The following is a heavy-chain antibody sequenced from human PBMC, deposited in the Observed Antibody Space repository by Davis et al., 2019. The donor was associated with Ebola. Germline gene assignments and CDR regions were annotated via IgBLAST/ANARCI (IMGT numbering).Heavy chain of an antibody. CDR2: IIPILGIA. CDR1: GGTFSSYA. CDR3: ARELIAAALRGDYYYYGMDV. Sequence: AASVKVSCKASGGTFSSYAISWVRQAPGQGLEWMGRIIPILGIANYAQKFQGRVTITADKSTSTAYMELSSLRSEDTAVYYCARELIAAALRGDYYYYGMDVWGQGTTVTVSS. V-gene: IGHV1-69*04. J-gene: IGHJ6*02. D-gene: IGHD6-13*01.